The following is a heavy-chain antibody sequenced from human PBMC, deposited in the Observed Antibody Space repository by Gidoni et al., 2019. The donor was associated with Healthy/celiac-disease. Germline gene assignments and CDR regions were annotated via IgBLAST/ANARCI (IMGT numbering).Heavy chain of an antibody. J-gene: IGHJ4*02. CDR1: GFPFSSYA. CDR3: AKDGNSLYYFDY. Sequence: EVQLLESGGGLVQPGGSLRLSCAASGFPFSSYAMSWVRQAPGKGLEWVSAISGSGGSTYYADSVKGRFTISRDNSKNTLYLQMNSLRAEDTAVYYCAKDGNSLYYFDYWGQGTLVTVSS. V-gene: IGHV3-23*01. CDR2: ISGSGGST. D-gene: IGHD5-18*01.